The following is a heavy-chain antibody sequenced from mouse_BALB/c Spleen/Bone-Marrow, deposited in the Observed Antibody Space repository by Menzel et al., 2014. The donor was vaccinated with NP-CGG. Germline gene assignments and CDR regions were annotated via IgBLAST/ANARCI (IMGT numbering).Heavy chain of an antibody. CDR2: INSNGGST. D-gene: IGHD3-2*02. J-gene: IGHJ4*01. Sequence: VHVKQSGGGLVQPGGSLKLSCAASGFTFSSYGMSWVRQTPDKRLELVATINSNGGSTYYPDSVKGRFTISRDNAKNTLYLHMSSLKSEDTAMYYCARSPQRDYAMDYWGQGTSVTVSS. CDR3: ARSPQRDYAMDY. V-gene: IGHV5-6-3*01. CDR1: GFTFSSYG.